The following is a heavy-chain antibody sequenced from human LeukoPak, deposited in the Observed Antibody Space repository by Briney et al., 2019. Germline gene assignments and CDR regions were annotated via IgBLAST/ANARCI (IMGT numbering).Heavy chain of an antibody. CDR3: ARPPSGQLGVEYFQH. V-gene: IGHV1-69*13. J-gene: IGHJ1*01. Sequence: SVKVSCKASGGTFSSYAISWVRQAPGQGLEWMGGIIPIFGTANYAQKFQGRVTITADESTSTAYMELSSLRSEDTAVYYCARPPSGQLGVEYFQHWGQGTLVTVSS. CDR1: GGTFSSYA. CDR2: IIPIFGTA. D-gene: IGHD6-13*01.